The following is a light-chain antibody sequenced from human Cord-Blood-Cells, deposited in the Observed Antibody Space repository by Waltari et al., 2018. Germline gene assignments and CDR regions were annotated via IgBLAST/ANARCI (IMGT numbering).Light chain of an antibody. J-gene: IGKJ2*01. CDR1: QSVSSSY. V-gene: IGKV3-20*01. CDR3: QQYGSSRYT. CDR2: GRS. Sequence: EIVLTQSPGTLSLSPGERATLSCRANQSVSSSYLACYQQKPGQAPRLLSYGRSSRATGIPDRFSGRGAGTGFTLTTSRLEPEDFAVYYCQQYGSSRYTFGQGTKLEIK.